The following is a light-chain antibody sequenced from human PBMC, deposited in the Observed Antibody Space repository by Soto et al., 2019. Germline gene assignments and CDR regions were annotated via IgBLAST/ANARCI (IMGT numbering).Light chain of an antibody. Sequence: QSVLTQPPSASGTPGQRVTISCSGSNSNIGSHTVNWYQQLPGTAPKLLIYSNSQRPLGVPVRFSGSKSGTSASLAISGLQSEDEADYYGASWDDNLQVFGLGTKLTVL. CDR2: SNS. V-gene: IGLV1-44*01. CDR3: ASWDDNLQV. J-gene: IGLJ1*01. CDR1: NSNIGSHT.